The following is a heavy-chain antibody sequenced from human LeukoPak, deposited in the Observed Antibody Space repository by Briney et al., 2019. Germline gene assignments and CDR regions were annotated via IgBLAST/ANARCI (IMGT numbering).Heavy chain of an antibody. CDR2: IYNSGSTF. CDR1: GGSISSYY. V-gene: IGHV4-4*09. D-gene: IGHD2-2*01. J-gene: IGHJ5*02. CDR3: ASTNCSSARCYGANWFDP. Sequence: SETLSLTCTVSGGSISSYYWSWIRQPPGKGLEWIGYIYNSGSTFHYNPSLKSRVTISVDTSKSQFSLRLSSVTAADTAVYYCASTNCSSARCYGANWFDPWGQGTLVTVSS.